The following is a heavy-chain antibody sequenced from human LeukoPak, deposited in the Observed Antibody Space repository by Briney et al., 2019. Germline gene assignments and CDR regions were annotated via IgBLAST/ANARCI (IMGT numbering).Heavy chain of an antibody. CDR3: ARSMITFGGVIVMYYFDY. CDR2: IKRDGSEK. V-gene: IGHV3-7*03. D-gene: IGHD3-16*02. CDR1: GFTFSSYW. J-gene: IGHJ4*02. Sequence: GGSLRLSCAASGFTFSSYWMSWVRQAPGKGLEWVANIKRDGSEKYYVDSVKGRFTISRDNAKNSLYLQMNSLRAEDTAVYYCARSMITFGGVIVMYYFDYWGQGTLVTVSS.